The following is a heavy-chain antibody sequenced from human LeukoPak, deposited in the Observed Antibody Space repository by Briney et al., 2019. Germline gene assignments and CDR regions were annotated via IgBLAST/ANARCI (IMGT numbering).Heavy chain of an antibody. CDR1: GGSISSSSYY. J-gene: IGHJ6*03. D-gene: IGHD4-11*01. CDR3: ARHRRLSVTTLRDHYYYYYMDV. V-gene: IGHV4-39*01. Sequence: PSETLSLTCTVSGGSISSSSYYWGWIRQPPGLGLEWIGSIYDSASTYYNPALKSRVTISVDTSKNQFSLKLSSVTAADTAVYYCARHRRLSVTTLRDHYYYYYMDVWGKGTTVTVSS. CDR2: IYDSAST.